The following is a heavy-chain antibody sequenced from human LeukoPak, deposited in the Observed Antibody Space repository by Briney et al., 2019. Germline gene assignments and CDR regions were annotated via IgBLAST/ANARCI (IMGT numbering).Heavy chain of an antibody. V-gene: IGHV3-74*01. CDR1: GFTFSSYW. CDR2: INSDGSRT. Sequence: GGSLRLSCAASGFTFSSYWMHWVRQAPGKGLVWVSRINSDGSRTSYADSVKGRFTISRDNAKNSLYLQMNSLRAEDTAVYYCAREYDYGDYVNAFDIWGQGTMVTVSS. D-gene: IGHD4-17*01. J-gene: IGHJ3*02. CDR3: AREYDYGDYVNAFDI.